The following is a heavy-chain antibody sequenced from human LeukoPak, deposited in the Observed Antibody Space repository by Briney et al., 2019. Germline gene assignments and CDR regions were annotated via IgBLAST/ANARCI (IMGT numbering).Heavy chain of an antibody. CDR1: GYTFTRYY. V-gene: IGHV1-2*02. D-gene: IGHD3-22*01. J-gene: IGHJ4*02. Sequence: ASVKVSCKASGYTFTRYYMHWVRQAPGQGLEWMGWINPNSGGTNYAQKFQGRVTMTRDTSISTAYMELSRLRSDDTAVYYCARGMYYYDSSGYDNYFAYWGQGTLVTVSS. CDR3: ARGMYYYDSSGYDNYFAY. CDR2: INPNSGGT.